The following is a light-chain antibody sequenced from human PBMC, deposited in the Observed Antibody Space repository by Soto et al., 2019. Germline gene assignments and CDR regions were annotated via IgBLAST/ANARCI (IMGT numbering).Light chain of an antibody. V-gene: IGKV1-39*01. J-gene: IGKJ1*01. CDR3: QQSFIAPWT. Sequence: DIQMTQSPSTLSASVGDRVTITCRASQSISSWLAWYQQKPGKVPKLLIYAASTLQSGVPSRFSGSGSGTDFTLTLSSLQAEDSATYYCQQSFIAPWTFGQGTKVEIK. CDR2: AAS. CDR1: QSISSW.